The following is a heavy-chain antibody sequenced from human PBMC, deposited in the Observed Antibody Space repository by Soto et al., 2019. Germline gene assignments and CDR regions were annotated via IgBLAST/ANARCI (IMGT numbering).Heavy chain of an antibody. CDR1: GYRFSSYW. Sequence: LGESLKISCKGSGYRFSSYWIAWVRQMPGKGLEWMGIIYPCDSDTRYSPSFEGQVTISADKSNSTAYLQWSSLKASDTAMYYCARQGSNGAYYYYGMDVWGQGTTVTVSS. CDR2: IYPCDSDT. CDR3: ARQGSNGAYYYYGMDV. V-gene: IGHV5-51*01. J-gene: IGHJ6*02. D-gene: IGHD3-16*01.